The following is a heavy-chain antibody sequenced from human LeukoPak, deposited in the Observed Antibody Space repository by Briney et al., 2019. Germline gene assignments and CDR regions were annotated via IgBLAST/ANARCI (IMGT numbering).Heavy chain of an antibody. Sequence: AASEKVSCKASGYTFTSYGISWVRQAPGQGLEWMGWISAYNGNRNYAQKLQGRVTMTTDTSTSTAYMELRSLRSDDTAVYYCARVPNFPYYYDSSGYSFDYWGQGTLVTVSS. CDR2: ISAYNGNR. D-gene: IGHD3-22*01. V-gene: IGHV1-18*01. J-gene: IGHJ4*02. CDR3: ARVPNFPYYYDSSGYSFDY. CDR1: GYTFTSYG.